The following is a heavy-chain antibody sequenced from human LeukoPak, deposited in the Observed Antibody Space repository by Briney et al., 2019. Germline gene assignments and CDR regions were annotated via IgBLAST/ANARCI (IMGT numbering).Heavy chain of an antibody. J-gene: IGHJ4*02. CDR3: AHRRGNTISDFFDY. CDR1: GFSLSTSGVG. D-gene: IGHD3-9*01. CDR2: IYWNDDK. V-gene: IGHV2-5*01. Sequence: SGPTLVNPTQTLTLTCTFSGFSLSTSGVGVGCSRQPPGKALEWLALIYWNDDKRYSPSLKSRLTITKDTSKTQVVLTMTNMDPVDTATYYCAHRRGNTISDFFDYWGQGTLVTVSS.